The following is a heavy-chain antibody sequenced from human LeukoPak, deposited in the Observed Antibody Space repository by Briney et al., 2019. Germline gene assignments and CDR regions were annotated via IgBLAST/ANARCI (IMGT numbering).Heavy chain of an antibody. V-gene: IGHV1-46*01. CDR1: GGTFSSYA. CDR2: INPSGGST. Sequence: ASVKVSCKASGGTFSSYAISWVRQAPGQGLEWMGIINPSGGSTSYAQKFQGRVTMTRDTSTSTVYMELSSLRSEDTAVYYCARGGSVVPYYFDYWGQGTLVTVSS. CDR3: ARGGSVVPYYFDY. J-gene: IGHJ4*02. D-gene: IGHD2-15*01.